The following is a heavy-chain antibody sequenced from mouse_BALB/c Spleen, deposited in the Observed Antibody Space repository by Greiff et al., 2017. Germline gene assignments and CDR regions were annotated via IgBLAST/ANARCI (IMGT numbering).Heavy chain of an antibody. Sequence: EVQLVESGGGLVKPGGSLKLSCAASGFSFSDYYMYWVRQTPEKRLEWVATISDGGSYTYYPDSVKGRFTISRDNAKNNLYMHMSSLKSEDTDMYYCERYDYSYAMDYWGQGTSVTVSS. J-gene: IGHJ4*01. D-gene: IGHD2-4*01. V-gene: IGHV5-4*02. CDR3: ERYDYSYAMDY. CDR1: GFSFSDYY. CDR2: ISDGGSYT.